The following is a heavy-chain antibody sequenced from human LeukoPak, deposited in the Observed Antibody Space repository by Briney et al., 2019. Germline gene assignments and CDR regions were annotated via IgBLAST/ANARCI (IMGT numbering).Heavy chain of an antibody. V-gene: IGHV1-18*01. Sequence: ASVTVSCKASGYTFTSYGISWVRQAPGQRREWMGWISAYNGNTNYAQKLQGRVTMTTDTSTSTAYMELRSLRSDDTAVYYCARDSGYDPHKRSGWQKPIDYWGQGTLVTVSS. CDR1: GYTFTSYG. CDR3: ARDSGYDPHKRSGWQKPIDY. D-gene: IGHD5-12*01. J-gene: IGHJ4*02. CDR2: ISAYNGNT.